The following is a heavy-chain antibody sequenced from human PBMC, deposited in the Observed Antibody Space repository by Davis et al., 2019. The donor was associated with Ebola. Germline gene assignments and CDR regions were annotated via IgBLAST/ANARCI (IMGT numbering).Heavy chain of an antibody. V-gene: IGHV3-30*02. J-gene: IGHJ4*02. CDR3: ASNYYDSSGYFLGNFDY. D-gene: IGHD3-22*01. CDR1: GFTFSSYG. Sequence: GESLKISCAASGFTFSSYGMHWVRQAPGKGLEWVAFIRYDGSNKYYADSVKGRFTISRDNSKNTLYLQMNSLRAEDTAVYYCASNYYDSSGYFLGNFDYWGQGTLATVSS. CDR2: IRYDGSNK.